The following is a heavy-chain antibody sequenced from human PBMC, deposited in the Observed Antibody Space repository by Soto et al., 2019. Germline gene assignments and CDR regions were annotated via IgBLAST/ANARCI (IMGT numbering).Heavy chain of an antibody. D-gene: IGHD1-26*01. Sequence: GGSLRLSCAASGFTFSTYGMHWVRQAPGKGLEWVALIWNHGREDSYADSVKGRFTISRDNSKNTLYLQMNSLRAEDTAVYYCAIGGSGSYYDYWGQGTLVTVSS. CDR2: IWNHGRED. CDR3: AIGGSGSYYDY. J-gene: IGHJ4*02. CDR1: GFTFSTYG. V-gene: IGHV3-33*01.